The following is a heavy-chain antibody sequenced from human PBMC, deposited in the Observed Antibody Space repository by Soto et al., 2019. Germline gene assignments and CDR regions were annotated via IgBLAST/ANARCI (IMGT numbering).Heavy chain of an antibody. V-gene: IGHV3-48*03. D-gene: IGHD6-13*01. CDR3: VRFGGAAAGPGDY. CDR1: EFTFSSYE. Sequence: GGSLRLSCVASEFTFSSYEMNWVRQAPGKGLEWVSYISSSGSTIYYADSVKGRFTISRDNAKKSLYLQMNSLRAEDTAVYYCVRFGGAAAGPGDYWGQGTLVTVSS. J-gene: IGHJ4*02. CDR2: ISSSGSTI.